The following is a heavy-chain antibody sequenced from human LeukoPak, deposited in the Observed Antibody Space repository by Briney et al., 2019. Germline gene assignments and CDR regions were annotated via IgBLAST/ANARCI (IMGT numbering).Heavy chain of an antibody. V-gene: IGHV4-59*01. Sequence: SETLSLTCTLSVDSISIYYGSCMRDPLGRGREWIGDIYNSGSTNYHPSLKSRVTISADTSKNHFSLKLSSATAADTTVYYCATHGNDDTYFDSWGQGTLVTVSS. J-gene: IGHJ4*02. CDR1: VDSISIYY. CDR2: IYNSGST. D-gene: IGHD1-1*01. CDR3: ATHGNDDTYFDS.